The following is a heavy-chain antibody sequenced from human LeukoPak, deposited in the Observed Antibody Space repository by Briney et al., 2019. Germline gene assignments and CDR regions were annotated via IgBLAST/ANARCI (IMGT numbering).Heavy chain of an antibody. CDR2: INHSGST. CDR3: ARGYSFRSSGGGWFDP. D-gene: IGHD6-19*01. CDR1: GGSFSGYY. Sequence: SETLSLTCAVYGGSFSGYYWSWIRQPPGKGLEWIGEINHSGSTNYNPSLKGRVTISVDTSKNQFSLKLSSVTAADTAVYYCARGYSFRSSGGGWFDPWGQGTLVTVSS. V-gene: IGHV4-34*01. J-gene: IGHJ5*02.